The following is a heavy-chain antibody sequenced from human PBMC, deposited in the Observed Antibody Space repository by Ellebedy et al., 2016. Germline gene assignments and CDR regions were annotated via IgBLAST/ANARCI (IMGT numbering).Heavy chain of an antibody. D-gene: IGHD3-16*01. CDR2: IIPILGIA. CDR3: ATLGYGRVDY. CDR1: GGTFSSYA. V-gene: IGHV1-69*04. Sequence: SVKVSCXASGGTFSSYAISWVRQAPGQGLEWMGRIIPILGIANYAQKFQGRVTITADKSTSTAYMELSSLRSEDTAVYYCATLGYGRVDYWGQGTLVTVSS. J-gene: IGHJ4*02.